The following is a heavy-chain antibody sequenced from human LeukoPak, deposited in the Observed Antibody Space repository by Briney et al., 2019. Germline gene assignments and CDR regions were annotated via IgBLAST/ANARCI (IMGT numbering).Heavy chain of an antibody. Sequence: PSETLSLTCTVSGGSISSYYWIWIRQPPGKGREGIGYIYYSGSTNYNPSLKSRVTISVDTSKNKFSLKLSSVIAADTAVYYCGRGEPLTVGASRAFDIWGQGTMVTVSS. D-gene: IGHD1-26*01. CDR1: GGSISSYY. CDR3: GRGEPLTVGASRAFDI. V-gene: IGHV4-59*01. CDR2: IYYSGST. J-gene: IGHJ3*02.